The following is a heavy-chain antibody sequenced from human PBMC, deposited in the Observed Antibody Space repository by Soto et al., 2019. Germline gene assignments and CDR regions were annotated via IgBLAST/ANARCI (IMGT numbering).Heavy chain of an antibody. CDR1: GVTLSNYA. J-gene: IGHJ4*02. CDR3: LSGSNGYFYWMGRY. Sequence: GSLLLASAVAGVTLSNYAMAKVRQAPGRGMDRFPSIRAGGARARSAAWVKGRLTGSSDNSKSSLYLDMKSLRADDTALYYCLSGSNGYFYWMGRYWGQGRPVTVSS. V-gene: IGHV3-23*01. D-gene: IGHD2-8*01. CDR2: IRAGGARA.